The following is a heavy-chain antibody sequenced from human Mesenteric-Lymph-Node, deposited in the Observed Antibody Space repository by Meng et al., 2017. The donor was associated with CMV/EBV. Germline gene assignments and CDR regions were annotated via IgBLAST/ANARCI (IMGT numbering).Heavy chain of an antibody. CDR3: AREIPNSGYDYGYFDY. D-gene: IGHD5-12*01. J-gene: IGHJ4*02. CDR2: IIPIFDTA. Sequence: RTFSNYAISWVRQAPGQGLEWLGGIIPIFDTANYAQKFQGRVTITADASTSTAYMELSSLRSEDTAVYYCAREIPNSGYDYGYFDYWGQGTLVTVSS. CDR1: RTFSNYA. V-gene: IGHV1-69*01.